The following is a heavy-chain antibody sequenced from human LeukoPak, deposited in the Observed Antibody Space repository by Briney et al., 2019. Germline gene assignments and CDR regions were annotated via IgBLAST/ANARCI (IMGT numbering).Heavy chain of an antibody. CDR1: GGTFSSYA. D-gene: IGHD3-16*01. CDR3: ARIGGARNFDY. V-gene: IGHV1-2*06. Sequence: EASVKVSCTASGGTFSSYAISWVRRAPGQGLEWMGRINPNTGGTNYAQKFQGRVTMTGDTSISTAYMELSRLTSDDTAVYYCARIGGARNFDYWGQGTLVTVSS. CDR2: INPNTGGT. J-gene: IGHJ4*02.